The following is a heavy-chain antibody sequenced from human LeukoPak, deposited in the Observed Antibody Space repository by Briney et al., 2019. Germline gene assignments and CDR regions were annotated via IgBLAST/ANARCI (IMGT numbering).Heavy chain of an antibody. V-gene: IGHV3-48*03. CDR3: AKGSHGDW. CDR1: GFTFSTYE. Sequence: GGSLRLSCAASGFTFSTYEMSWVRQAPGKGLEWVSYISPSGSTIHYADSVKGRFSISRDNAKNSLYLQMNSLRAEDTAVYYCAKGSHGDWWGQGTLVTVSS. J-gene: IGHJ4*02. CDR2: ISPSGSTI.